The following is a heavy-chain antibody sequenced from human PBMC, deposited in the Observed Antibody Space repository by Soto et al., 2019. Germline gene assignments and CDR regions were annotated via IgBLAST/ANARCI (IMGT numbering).Heavy chain of an antibody. D-gene: IGHD3-22*01. CDR2: IVPIFGTT. Sequence: QVHLVQSGAEVRKPGSSVKVSCKASGGSFTNYAINWVRQAPGQGLEWMGGIVPIFGTTNYAQQFQGRVTITADESTSIAHLEMSSLTSQDTAVYYCARDSGMDSSGYLDYWGQGTLVTVSS. J-gene: IGHJ4*02. V-gene: IGHV1-69*12. CDR1: GGSFTNYA. CDR3: ARDSGMDSSGYLDY.